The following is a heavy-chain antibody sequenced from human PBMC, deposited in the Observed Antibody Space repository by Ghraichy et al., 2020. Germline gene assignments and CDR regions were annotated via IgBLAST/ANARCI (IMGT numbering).Heavy chain of an antibody. CDR2: ITWNSGTI. J-gene: IGHJ6*02. CDR1: GFTFDDYT. CDR3: AKDWWV. Sequence: LSLTCAASGFTFDDYTMHWVRQAPGKGLEWVSGITWNSGTIGYADSVKGRFTISRDNAKNSLYLQMNSLRAEDTALYYCAKDWWVWGQGTTVTVSS. D-gene: IGHD2-15*01. V-gene: IGHV3-9*01.